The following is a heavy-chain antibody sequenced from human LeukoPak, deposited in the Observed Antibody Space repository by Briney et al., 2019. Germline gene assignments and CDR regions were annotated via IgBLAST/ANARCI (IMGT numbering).Heavy chain of an antibody. J-gene: IGHJ4*02. CDR2: IIPIFGTA. Sequence: SVKVSCKASRGTFSSYAISWVRQAAGQGLEWMGGIIPIFGTANYAQKFQGRVTITADESTSTAYMELSSLRSEDTAVYYCATIAVAGIHYFDYWGQGTLVTVSS. CDR1: RGTFSSYA. V-gene: IGHV1-69*13. CDR3: ATIAVAGIHYFDY. D-gene: IGHD6-19*01.